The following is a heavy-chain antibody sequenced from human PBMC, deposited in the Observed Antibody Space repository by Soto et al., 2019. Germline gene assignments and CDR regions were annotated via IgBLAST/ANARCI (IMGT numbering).Heavy chain of an antibody. CDR3: ARDRVRYDSSGIHGY. D-gene: IGHD3-22*01. V-gene: IGHV1-18*04. CDR1: GYTFTSYG. CDR2: ISAYNGNT. Sequence: QVQLVQSGAEVKKPGASVKVSCKASGYTFTSYGISWVRQAPGQGLEWMGWISAYNGNTNYAQKLQGRVTMTTDTSTRTAYMELRSLRPDDTAVYYCARDRVRYDSSGIHGYWGQGTLVTVSS. J-gene: IGHJ4*02.